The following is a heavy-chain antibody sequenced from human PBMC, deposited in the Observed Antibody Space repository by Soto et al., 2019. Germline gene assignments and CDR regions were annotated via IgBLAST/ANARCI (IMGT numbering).Heavy chain of an antibody. CDR2: ISYDGGNT. CDR3: AKDPASYGDRPNYFDY. D-gene: IGHD4-17*01. V-gene: IGHV3-30*18. CDR1: GFTFSTYP. Sequence: QVHLVESGGGVVQPGRSLRLSCAVSGFTFSTYPMHWVRQAPGKGLEWVAVISYDGGNTYYADSVKGRFTISRDNSKNTLHLQMNSLRAEDTAVHHCAKDPASYGDRPNYFDYWGQGTLVTVSS. J-gene: IGHJ4*02.